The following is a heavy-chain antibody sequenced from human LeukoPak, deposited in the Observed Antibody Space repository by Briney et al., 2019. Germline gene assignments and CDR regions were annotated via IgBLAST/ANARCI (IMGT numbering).Heavy chain of an antibody. J-gene: IGHJ4*02. CDR2: INRSGSA. CDR3: ASLHQVRGLTVFDY. D-gene: IGHD3-10*01. Sequence: SETLSLTCALYGGSFNDYFWSWIRQPPGKGLEWIGEINRSGSANYNPSLKSRVTISVDTSKNQFSLMLSSVTAADTAVYYCASLHQVRGLTVFDYWGQGELVTVSS. CDR1: GGSFNDYF. V-gene: IGHV4-34*01.